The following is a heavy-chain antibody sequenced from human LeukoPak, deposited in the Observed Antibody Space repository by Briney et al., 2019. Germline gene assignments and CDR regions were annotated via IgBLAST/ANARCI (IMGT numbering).Heavy chain of an antibody. CDR2: ISSSGSTI. V-gene: IGHV3-48*03. J-gene: IGHJ5*02. Sequence: GGSLRLSCAASGFTFSSYEMNWVRQAPGKGLEWVSYISSSGSTIYYADSVKGRFTISRDNAKNSLYLQMNSLRAEDTAVYYCARDPSSGWYLKGWFDPWGQGTLVTVSS. D-gene: IGHD6-19*01. CDR3: ARDPSSGWYLKGWFDP. CDR1: GFTFSSYE.